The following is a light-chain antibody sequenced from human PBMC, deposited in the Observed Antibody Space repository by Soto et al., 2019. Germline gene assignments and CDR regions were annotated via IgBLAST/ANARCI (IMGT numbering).Light chain of an antibody. Sequence: QSALTQPASVSGSPGQSITISCTGTSSDVGGYNYVSWYQQHPGKAPKLMIYDVSNRPSGVSNRFSASKSGNTASLTISGLKAEDEADYYCSSNTSSINDVVFGGGTQLTVL. V-gene: IGLV2-14*01. CDR1: SSDVGGYNY. CDR3: SSNTSSINDVV. CDR2: DVS. J-gene: IGLJ2*01.